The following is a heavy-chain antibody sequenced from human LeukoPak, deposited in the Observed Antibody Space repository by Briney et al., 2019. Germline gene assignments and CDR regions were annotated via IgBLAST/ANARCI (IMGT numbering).Heavy chain of an antibody. CDR3: AREVEATSFDS. J-gene: IGHJ4*02. D-gene: IGHD2-15*01. CDR1: RHPVSDYY. V-gene: IGHV1-46*01. CDR2: ISPSDGST. Sequence: ASVKVSCKAPRHPVSDYYIQWVRQGPGQGLEWLGIISPSDGSTAYSQRFQDRLNLTRDTPTNTVYMEMRSLTSEDTAVYYCAREVEATSFDSWGQGTLVTVSS.